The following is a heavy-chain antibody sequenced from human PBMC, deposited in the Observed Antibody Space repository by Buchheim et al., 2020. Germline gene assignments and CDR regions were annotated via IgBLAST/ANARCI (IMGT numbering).Heavy chain of an antibody. D-gene: IGHD2-2*02. J-gene: IGHJ5*01. CDR3: SKADYTSNWFDS. V-gene: IGHV3-9*01. CDR2: ISWGSGNI. Sequence: EVQLVESGGGLVQPGRSLRLSCAASGSTFDDYTMHWVRQAPGKGLEWVSGISWGSGNIGYADSVKGRFTISRDNAKNSLYLVMHSLRPDDTALYYCSKADYTSNWFDSWGQGTL. CDR1: GSTFDDYT.